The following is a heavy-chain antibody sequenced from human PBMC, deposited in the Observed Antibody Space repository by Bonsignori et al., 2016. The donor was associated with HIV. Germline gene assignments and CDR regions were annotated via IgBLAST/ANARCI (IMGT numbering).Heavy chain of an antibody. V-gene: IGHV5-51*01. CDR2: IYPGDSDT. CDR3: ARRYCSGGSCYYDAFDI. D-gene: IGHD2-15*01. Sequence: VRQMPGKGLEWMGIIYPGDSDTRYSPSFQGQVTISADKSVSTAYLQWSSLKASDTAMYYCARRYCSGGSCYYDAFDIWGQGTMVTVSS. J-gene: IGHJ3*02.